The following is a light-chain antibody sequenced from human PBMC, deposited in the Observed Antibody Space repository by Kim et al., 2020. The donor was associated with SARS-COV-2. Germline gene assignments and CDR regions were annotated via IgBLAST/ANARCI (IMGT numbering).Light chain of an antibody. CDR2: GAS. J-gene: IGKJ2*01. V-gene: IGKV3D-15*01. Sequence: ERVMTQSPATLSVSPGERDTLSCWASQSVSDNLAWYQQKVGQAPRLLIYGASTRATGIPARFSGSGSGTDFTLTISSLQSEDIAVYYCQHYNNGPPETFGQGTKLEI. CDR1: QSVSDN. CDR3: QHYNNGPPET.